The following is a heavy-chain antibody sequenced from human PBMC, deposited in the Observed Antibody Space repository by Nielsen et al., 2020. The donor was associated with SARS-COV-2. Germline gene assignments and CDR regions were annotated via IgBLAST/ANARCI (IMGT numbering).Heavy chain of an antibody. CDR3: ARSIIAAAGRNWYLDL. D-gene: IGHD6-13*01. J-gene: IGHJ2*01. Sequence: SETLSLTCTVSGGSISSYYWSWIRQPPGKGLEWIGYIFYSGSTNYNPSLKSRLNLSVDTSKNQFSLKLNSVTAADTAVYYCARSIIAAAGRNWYLDLWGRGTLVTVSS. V-gene: IGHV4-59*13. CDR1: GGSISSYY. CDR2: IFYSGST.